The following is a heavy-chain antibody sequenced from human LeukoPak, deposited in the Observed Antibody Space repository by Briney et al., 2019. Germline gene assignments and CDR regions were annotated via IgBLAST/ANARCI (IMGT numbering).Heavy chain of an antibody. CDR3: AREGASRGDHAFDI. V-gene: IGHV1-2*04. CDR2: INPNSGGT. D-gene: IGHD2-21*02. CDR1: GYTFTGYY. J-gene: IGHJ3*02. Sequence: ASVKVSCKASGYTFTGYYMHWVRQAPGQGLEWMGWINPNSGGTNYAQKFQGWVTMTRDTSISTAYMELSRLRADDTAVYYCAREGASRGDHAFDIWGQGTMVTVSS.